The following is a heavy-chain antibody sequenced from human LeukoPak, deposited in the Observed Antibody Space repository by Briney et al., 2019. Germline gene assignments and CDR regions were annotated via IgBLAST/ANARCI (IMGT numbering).Heavy chain of an antibody. CDR1: GDSVSSNSAA. J-gene: IGHJ6*03. CDR2: TYYRSKWYN. V-gene: IGHV6-1*01. Sequence: SQTLSLTCAVSGDSVSSNSAAWNWIRQSPSRGLEWLGRTYYRSKWYNDYAVSVKSRITINPDTSKNQFSLQLNSVTPEDTAVYYCASGPSAGYYYYYYMDVWGKGTTVTVSS. CDR3: ASGPSAGYYYYYYMDV. D-gene: IGHD1-26*01.